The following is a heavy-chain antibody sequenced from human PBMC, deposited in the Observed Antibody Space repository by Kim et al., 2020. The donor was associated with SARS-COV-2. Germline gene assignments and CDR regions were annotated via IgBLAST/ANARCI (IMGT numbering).Heavy chain of an antibody. V-gene: IGHV3-23*01. Sequence: GGSLRLSCAASGFTFSSYAMSWVRQAPGKGLEWVSAISGSGGSTYYADPVKGRFTISRDNSKNTLYLQMNSLRAEDTAVYYCAKGSRYYYGSGTSLYYYYYYMDVWGKGTTVTVSS. CDR2: ISGSGGST. D-gene: IGHD3-10*01. CDR3: AKGSRYYYGSGTSLYYYYYYMDV. J-gene: IGHJ6*03. CDR1: GFTFSSYA.